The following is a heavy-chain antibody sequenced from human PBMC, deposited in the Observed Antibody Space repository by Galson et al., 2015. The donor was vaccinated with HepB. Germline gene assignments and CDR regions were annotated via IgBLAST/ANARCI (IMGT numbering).Heavy chain of an antibody. CDR3: ARGAYDYVWGSYRYGPFDY. V-gene: IGHV3-11*03. CDR2: ISSNSIHT. Sequence: SLRLSCAASGFTFSDYYMSWIRQAPGKGLEWVSYISSNSIHTNYADSLKGRITISSDSAKNSLYLQMTSPRAEDTAVYYCARGAYDYVWGSYRYGPFDYWGQGTLVTVSS. CDR1: GFTFSDYY. J-gene: IGHJ4*02. D-gene: IGHD3-16*02.